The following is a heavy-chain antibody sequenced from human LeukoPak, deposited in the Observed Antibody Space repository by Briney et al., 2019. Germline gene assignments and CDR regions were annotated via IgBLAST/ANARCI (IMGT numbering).Heavy chain of an antibody. Sequence: PSETLSLTCAVYGGSFSGYYWSWIRQPPGKGLEWIGEINHSGSTSYNPSLKSRVTISVDTSKNQFSLKLSSVTAADTAVYYCARGRIAVAGSYFDYWGQGTLVTVSS. CDR3: ARGRIAVAGSYFDY. D-gene: IGHD6-19*01. V-gene: IGHV4-34*01. J-gene: IGHJ4*02. CDR2: INHSGST. CDR1: GGSFSGYY.